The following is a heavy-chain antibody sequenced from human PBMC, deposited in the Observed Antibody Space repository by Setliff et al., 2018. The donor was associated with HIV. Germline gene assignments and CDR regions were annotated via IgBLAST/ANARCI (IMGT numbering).Heavy chain of an antibody. CDR2: VYHSGTT. CDR1: GYSISTAYY. CDR3: MRGRSITIFGVAYFDF. D-gene: IGHD3-3*01. J-gene: IGHJ4*02. Sequence: PSETLSLTCAVSGYSISTAYYSGWIRQPPGKGLEWIGSVYHSGTTYYNPSLKSRVTISVDMSNNQFSLKVTSVTAADTAVYYCMRGRSITIFGVAYFDFWGQGTQVTVSS. V-gene: IGHV4-38-2*01.